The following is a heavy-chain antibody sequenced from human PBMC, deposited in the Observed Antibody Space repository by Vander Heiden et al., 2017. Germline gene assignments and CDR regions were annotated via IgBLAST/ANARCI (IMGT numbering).Heavy chain of an antibody. J-gene: IGHJ4*02. CDR2: IYWDDDK. CDR3: AHRRQRRNWNDRDEFDS. Sequence: QITLKESGPTLVKPTQTLTLTCTSSRFSPTTIGVGVGWIRQPPGKALEWLALIYWDDDKRYSPSLKSRLTITKDTSKSQVVLTMTNMDPVDTATYYCAHRRQRRNWNDRDEFDSWGQGTLVTVSS. D-gene: IGHD1-1*01. V-gene: IGHV2-5*02. CDR1: RFSPTTIGVG.